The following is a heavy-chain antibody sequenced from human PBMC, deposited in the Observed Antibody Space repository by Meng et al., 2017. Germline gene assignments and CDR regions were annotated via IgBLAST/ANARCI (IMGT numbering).Heavy chain of an antibody. CDR3: ARVPTYYYDSSGYYLFDY. Sequence: HVQSQESCPGLLRPSETLSLTCAVYGGSFSGYYWSWIRQPPGKGLEWIGEINHSGSTNYNPSLKSRVTISVDTSKNQFSLKLSSVTAADTAVYYCARVPTYYYDSSGYYLFDYWGQGTLVTVSS. D-gene: IGHD3-22*01. J-gene: IGHJ4*02. CDR1: GGSFSGYY. CDR2: INHSGST. V-gene: IGHV4-34*01.